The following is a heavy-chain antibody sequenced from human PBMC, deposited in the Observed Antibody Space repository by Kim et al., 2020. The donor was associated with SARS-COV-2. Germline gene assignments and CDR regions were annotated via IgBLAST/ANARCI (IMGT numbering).Heavy chain of an antibody. V-gene: IGHV3-74*01. J-gene: IGHJ4*02. CDR3: ASRRYTGTYYYFDY. CDR2: SNSDGGTT. CDR1: GFTFSSYW. Sequence: GGSLRLSCAASGFTFSSYWKHWVRQAPGKGLVWVSRSNSDGGTTSYADSVKGRFTISRDNAKSTLYLQMNSLRAEDTAVYYCASRRYTGTYYYFDYWGQGTLVTVSS. D-gene: IGHD1-26*01.